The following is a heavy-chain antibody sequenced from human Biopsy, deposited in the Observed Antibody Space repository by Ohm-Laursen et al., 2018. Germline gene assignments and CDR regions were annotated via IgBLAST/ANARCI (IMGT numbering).Heavy chain of an antibody. V-gene: IGHV4-34*08. CDR1: GKTFSDYQ. J-gene: IGHJ4*02. Sequence: ALSLTCAVFGKTFSDYQWSWIRQPPGKGLEWIGQINQAGTTNYNPSLKSRVSISADASKYEFSLRLTSVTAADTAVYLCGNEVHGRDYWGLGAQVTVSS. CDR2: INQAGTT. D-gene: IGHD2-15*01. CDR3: GNEVHGRDY.